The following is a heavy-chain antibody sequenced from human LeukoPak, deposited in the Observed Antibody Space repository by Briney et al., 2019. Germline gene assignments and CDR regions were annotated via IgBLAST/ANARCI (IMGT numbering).Heavy chain of an antibody. Sequence: ASVTVSCKVSGYTLTELSMHWVRQAPGKGLEWMGGFDPEDGETIYAQKFQGRVTMTEDTSTDTAYMELSSLRSEDTAVYYCATAAIAVAGYDHNWFDRWGQGTLVTVSS. V-gene: IGHV1-24*01. CDR3: ATAAIAVAGYDHNWFDR. CDR2: FDPEDGET. D-gene: IGHD6-19*01. J-gene: IGHJ5*02. CDR1: GYTLTELS.